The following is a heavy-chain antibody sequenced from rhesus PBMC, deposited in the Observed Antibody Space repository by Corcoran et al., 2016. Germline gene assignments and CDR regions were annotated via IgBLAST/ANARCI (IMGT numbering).Heavy chain of an antibody. Sequence: QLQLQESGPGLVKPSETLSLTCAVSGYSISSGYGWSWIRQPPGKGLEWIGYISYIGSTSDNPSHKSRVTISRDTSKNQFSLKLSSVTAADTAVYDCAREGVRGHFDYWGQGVLVTVSS. CDR3: AREGVRGHFDY. J-gene: IGHJ4*01. V-gene: IGHV4-122*02. D-gene: IGHD1-44*02. CDR1: GYSISSGYG. CDR2: ISYIGST.